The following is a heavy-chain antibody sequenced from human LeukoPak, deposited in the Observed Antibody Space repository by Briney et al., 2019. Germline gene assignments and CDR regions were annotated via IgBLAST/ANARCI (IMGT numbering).Heavy chain of an antibody. D-gene: IGHD1-26*01. CDR3: ARDPISGSYHRGWLDP. CDR2: ISAYNGNT. J-gene: IGHJ5*02. Sequence: ASVKVSCKASGYTFTSYGISWVRQAPGQGVEWMGWISAYNGNTNYAQKLQGRVTMTTDTSTSTAYMELRSLRSDDTAVYYCARDPISGSYHRGWLDPWGQGTLVTVSS. CDR1: GYTFTSYG. V-gene: IGHV1-18*01.